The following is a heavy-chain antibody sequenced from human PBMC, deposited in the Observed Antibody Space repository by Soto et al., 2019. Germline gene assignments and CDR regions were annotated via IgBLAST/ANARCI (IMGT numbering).Heavy chain of an antibody. D-gene: IGHD6-13*01. CDR2: IITAVGPG. V-gene: IGHV1-69*01. CDR3: AAGDSWARLDN. CDR1: GGTLNSYA. Sequence: QVQLVQSGAEVKKPGSSVKVSCKASGGTLNSYAISWVRQATGQGLEWMGGIITAVGPGIYAQKFQSRVTITAYESTKIAYIDLNSLRSEDTAVYYCAAGDSWARLDNWGPGTLGTVSS. J-gene: IGHJ4*02.